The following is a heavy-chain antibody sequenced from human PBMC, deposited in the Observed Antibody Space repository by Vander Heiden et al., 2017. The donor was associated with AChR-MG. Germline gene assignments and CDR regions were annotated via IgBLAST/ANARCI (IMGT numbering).Heavy chain of an antibody. CDR3: AKDLQYTSSCFDY. CDR2: ISGSGGST. CDR1: GFTFSSYA. V-gene: IGHV3-23*01. Sequence: EVQLLESGGGLVQPGGSLRLPCAASGFTFSSYAMSWVRQAPGKGLEWVSGISGSGGSTNYADSVKGRFTISRDNSKNTLYLQMNSLRAEDTAVYYCAKDLQYTSSCFDYWGQGTLVTVSS. J-gene: IGHJ4*02. D-gene: IGHD6-6*01.